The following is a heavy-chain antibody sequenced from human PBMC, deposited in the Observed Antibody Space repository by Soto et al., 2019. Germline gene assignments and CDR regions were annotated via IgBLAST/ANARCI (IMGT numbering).Heavy chain of an antibody. V-gene: IGHV2-5*02. J-gene: IGHJ5*02. D-gene: IGHD7-27*01. Sequence: QITLKESGPTLVKPTQTLTLTCTFSGFSLSTSGVGVGWIRQPPGKALEWLALIYWDDDKRYSPSLKSRLTITKDTSKNPVVLTMTNMDPVDTATYYCALLSRLGTHNWFDPWGQGTLVTVSS. CDR3: ALLSRLGTHNWFDP. CDR2: IYWDDDK. CDR1: GFSLSTSGVG.